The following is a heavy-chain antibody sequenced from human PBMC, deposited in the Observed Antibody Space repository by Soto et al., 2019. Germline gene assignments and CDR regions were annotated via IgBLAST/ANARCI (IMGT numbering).Heavy chain of an antibody. J-gene: IGHJ6*02. CDR3: ARDRRGYYDFWSGSYYYGMDV. Sequence: SETLSLTCTVSGGSISSGGYYWSWIRQHPGKGLEWIGYIYYSGSTYYNPSLKSRVTISADTSKNQFSLKLSSVTAADTAVYYCARDRRGYYDFWSGSYYYGMDVWGQGTTVTVSS. CDR1: GGSISSGGYY. V-gene: IGHV4-31*03. CDR2: IYYSGST. D-gene: IGHD3-3*01.